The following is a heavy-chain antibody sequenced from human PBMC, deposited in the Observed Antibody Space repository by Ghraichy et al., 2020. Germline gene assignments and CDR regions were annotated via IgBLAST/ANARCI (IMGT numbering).Heavy chain of an antibody. D-gene: IGHD3-3*01. CDR1: GGSISSSSYY. Sequence: SQTLSLTCTVSGGSISSSSYYWGWIRQPPGKGLEWIGSIYYSGSTYYNPSLKSRVTISVDTSKNQFSLKLSSVTAADTAVYYCARHLNYDFWSGYYINYYYGMDVWGQGTTVTVSS. CDR3: ARHLNYDFWSGYYINYYYGMDV. J-gene: IGHJ6*02. CDR2: IYYSGST. V-gene: IGHV4-39*07.